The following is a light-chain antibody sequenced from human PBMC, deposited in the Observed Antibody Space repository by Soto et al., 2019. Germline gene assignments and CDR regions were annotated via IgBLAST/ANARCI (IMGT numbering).Light chain of an antibody. CDR1: KLGNKY. Sequence: SYELTQPPSVSVSPGQTASITCSGEKLGNKYASWYHQKPGQSPVLVIYQDTKRPSGIPERFSGSNSGNTATLTISGTQAMDAADYYCQAWDSSTAIFGGGTKVTVL. V-gene: IGLV3-1*01. CDR2: QDT. CDR3: QAWDSSTAI. J-gene: IGLJ2*01.